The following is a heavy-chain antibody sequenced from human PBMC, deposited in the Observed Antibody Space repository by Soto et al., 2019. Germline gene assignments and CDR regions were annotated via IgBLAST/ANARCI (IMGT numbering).Heavy chain of an antibody. D-gene: IGHD5-18*01. CDR2: ISGSGDST. CDR3: ATGIYSDCYNSFDS. CDR1: GFTFSSYA. V-gene: IGHV3-23*01. Sequence: GGSLRLSCAASGFTFSSYAMSWVRQAPGKGLEWVSSISGSGDSTYDADSVKGRFTISRDNSKNTLYLQMNSLRAEDTAVYYCATGIYSDCYNSFDSWGQGTLVTVSS. J-gene: IGHJ4*02.